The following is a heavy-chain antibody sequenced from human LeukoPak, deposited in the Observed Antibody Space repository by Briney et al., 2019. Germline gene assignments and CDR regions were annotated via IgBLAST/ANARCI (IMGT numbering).Heavy chain of an antibody. Sequence: ASVKVSCKASGYTFTSYDINWVRQATGQGLEWMGWMNPNSGNTGYAQKFQGRVTMTRNTSISTAYMELSSLRSEDTAVYYCARGPQWRGDYYYMDVWGRGTTVTVSS. CDR3: ARGPQWRGDYYYMDV. CDR2: MNPNSGNT. CDR1: GYTFTSYD. V-gene: IGHV1-8*01. D-gene: IGHD6-19*01. J-gene: IGHJ6*03.